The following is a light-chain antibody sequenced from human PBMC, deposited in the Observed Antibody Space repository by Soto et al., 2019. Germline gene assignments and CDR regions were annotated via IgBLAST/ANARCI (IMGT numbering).Light chain of an antibody. V-gene: IGLV2-8*01. J-gene: IGLJ1*01. CDR3: SSYAGSSYV. Sequence: QSVLTQPPSASGSLGQSVTISCTGTSSDVGGYNYVSWYQQHPGKAPKLMIYEVSKRPSGVPDRFSGSKSGNTASLTVSGLQAEDEADYYCSSYAGSSYVFGTGTKVTVL. CDR2: EVS. CDR1: SSDVGGYNY.